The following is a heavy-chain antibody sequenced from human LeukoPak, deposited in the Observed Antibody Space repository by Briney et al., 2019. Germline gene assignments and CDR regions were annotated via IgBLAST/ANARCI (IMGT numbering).Heavy chain of an antibody. CDR1: GFTFDDYG. V-gene: IGHV3-20*01. D-gene: IGHD3-22*01. Sequence: GGSLRLSCAASGFTFDDYGMSWVRQAPGKGLEWVSGINWNGGSTGYADSVKGRFTISRDNAKNSLYLQMDSLRAEDTALYHCARRHDSSGYYYFDYWGQGTLVTVSS. J-gene: IGHJ4*02. CDR3: ARRHDSSGYYYFDY. CDR2: INWNGGST.